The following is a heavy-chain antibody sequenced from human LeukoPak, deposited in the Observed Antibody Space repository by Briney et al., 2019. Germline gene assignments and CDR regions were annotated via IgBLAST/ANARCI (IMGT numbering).Heavy chain of an antibody. V-gene: IGHV3-7*01. CDR2: IKEDGSEK. J-gene: IGHJ4*02. D-gene: IGHD6-13*01. CDR3: ARDSASNDY. Sequence: PGGSLSLSCAASGFTFSTYWMSWVRQAPGKGLEWVANIKEDGSEKYYVDSVKGRFTISRDNAKNSLYLQMNSLRAEDTAMYYCARDSASNDYWGQGTLVTVSS. CDR1: GFTFSTYW.